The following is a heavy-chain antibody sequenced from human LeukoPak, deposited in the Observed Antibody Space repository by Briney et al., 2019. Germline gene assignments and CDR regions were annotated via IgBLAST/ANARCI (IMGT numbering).Heavy chain of an antibody. D-gene: IGHD3-22*01. Sequence: SETLSLTCTVSGGSISSYYWSWIRQPAGKGLEWIGRIYISGSGSTNYNPSLKSRVTMSVDTSKNQFSLKLSSVTAADTAMYYCARGRYYYDSSGYDAFDIWGQGTMVTVSS. J-gene: IGHJ3*02. CDR1: GGSISSYY. CDR3: ARGRYYYDSSGYDAFDI. CDR2: IYISGSGST. V-gene: IGHV4-4*07.